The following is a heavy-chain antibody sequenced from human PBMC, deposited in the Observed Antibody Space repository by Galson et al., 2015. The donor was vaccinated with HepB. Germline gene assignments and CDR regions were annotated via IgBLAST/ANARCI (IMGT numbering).Heavy chain of an antibody. V-gene: IGHV3-53*01. J-gene: IGHJ4*02. CDR2: VYAGGTT. CDR3: ARGPLRYLDY. D-gene: IGHD5-12*01. Sequence: LRLSCAASGFTVSSHYMSWVRQAPGTGLEWVSVVYAGGTTYYADSVKGRFTISRDISKNTLSLEINTVRREDTAVYYCARGPLRYLDYWGQGTPVTVSS. CDR1: GFTVSSHY.